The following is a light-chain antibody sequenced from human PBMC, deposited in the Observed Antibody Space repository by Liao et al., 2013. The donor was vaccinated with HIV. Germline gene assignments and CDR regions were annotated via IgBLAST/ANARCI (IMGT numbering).Light chain of an antibody. CDR2: QDS. CDR3: LVADSSTFPFWV. V-gene: IGLV3-1*01. Sequence: SYELTQPPSVSVSPGQTASITCSGDKLGDKYACWYQQKPGQSPVLVIYQDSKRPSGIPERFSGSNSENTATLTISRVEGGDEADYYCLVADSSTFPFWVFGGGTKLTVL. CDR1: KLGDKY. J-gene: IGLJ3*02.